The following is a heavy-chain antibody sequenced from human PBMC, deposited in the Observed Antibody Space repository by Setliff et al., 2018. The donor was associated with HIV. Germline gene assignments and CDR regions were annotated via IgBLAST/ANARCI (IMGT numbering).Heavy chain of an antibody. CDR1: GFTFSSYW. Sequence: PGGSLRLSCAASGFTFSSYWMHWVRQAPGKGLVWVSAISGSGGSTYYADSVKGRFTISRDNSKNTLYLQMNSLRAEDTAVYYCAKDIWGGGPGYFDYWGQGTLVTVSS. D-gene: IGHD3-16*01. CDR2: ISGSGGST. V-gene: IGHV3-23*01. CDR3: AKDIWGGGPGYFDY. J-gene: IGHJ4*02.